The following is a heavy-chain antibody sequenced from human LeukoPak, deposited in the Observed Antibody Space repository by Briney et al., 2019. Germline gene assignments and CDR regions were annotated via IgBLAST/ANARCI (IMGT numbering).Heavy chain of an antibody. V-gene: IGHV5-10-1*01. CDR1: GYSFTNYW. D-gene: IGHD1-26*01. CDR2: IDPSDSYT. J-gene: IGHJ4*02. Sequence: GETLKISCKASGYSFTNYWITWVRQMPGKGLEWMGRIDPSDSYTNYSPSFQGHVTISADKSTSTAYLQWSSLKASDTAMYYCARRSGATDFDYWGQGTLVTVSS. CDR3: ARRSGATDFDY.